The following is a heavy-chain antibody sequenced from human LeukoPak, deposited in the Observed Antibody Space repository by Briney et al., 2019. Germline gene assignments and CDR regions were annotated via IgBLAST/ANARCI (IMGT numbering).Heavy chain of an antibody. V-gene: IGHV4-4*07. CDR2: IYTSGST. CDR1: GGSISRYY. Sequence: SETLSLTCAVSGGSISRYYWSWIRQPAGRGLEWIGRIYTSGSTNYNPSLQSRVTMSVDTSKNQFSLKLSSVTAADTAVYYCARMQRDGYNYGFDYWGQGTLVTVSS. J-gene: IGHJ4*02. D-gene: IGHD5-24*01. CDR3: ARMQRDGYNYGFDY.